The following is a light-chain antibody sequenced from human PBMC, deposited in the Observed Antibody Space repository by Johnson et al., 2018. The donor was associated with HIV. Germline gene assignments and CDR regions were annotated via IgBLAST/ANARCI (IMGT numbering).Light chain of an antibody. CDR3: GTWDSLSAGGV. CDR2: DNN. CDR1: RSNIGNNY. Sequence: QSALTQPPSVSAAPGQKVTISCSGSRSNIGNNYVSWYQQLPGTAPKRLIYDNNKRPSGIPDRFSGSKSGTSATLGITGLQNGDGAEYYCGTWDSLSAGGVFGTGTQVTVL. V-gene: IGLV1-51*01. J-gene: IGLJ1*01.